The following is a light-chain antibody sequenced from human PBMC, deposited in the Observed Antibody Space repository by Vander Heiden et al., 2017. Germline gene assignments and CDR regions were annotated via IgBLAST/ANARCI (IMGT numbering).Light chain of an antibody. J-gene: IGKJ1*01. Sequence: DIQMTQSASTPSASVGGRVTITSRARQGIGNWLAWYQQKPGKAPRLMIYKASSLASGVPSRFSGSGSGKEFTLTISSLQPDDFATYYCQQYNSYRTFGQGTKVEIK. CDR3: QQYNSYRT. CDR2: KAS. CDR1: QGIGNW. V-gene: IGKV1-5*03.